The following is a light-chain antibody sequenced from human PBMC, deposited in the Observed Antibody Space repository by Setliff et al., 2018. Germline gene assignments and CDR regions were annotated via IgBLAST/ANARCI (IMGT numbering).Light chain of an antibody. J-gene: IGLJ1*01. CDR3: CSYTGTETPYV. V-gene: IGLV2-23*02. CDR1: SSEVGAYDY. CDR2: DVS. Sequence: QSVLAQPPSVSGYPGLSIAISCTGTSSEVGAYDYVSWYQQQPDRAPKLMIYDVSKRPSGVSNRFSGSKSGNTASLPISGLQPEDEADYYCCSYTGTETPYVFGMGTRSPS.